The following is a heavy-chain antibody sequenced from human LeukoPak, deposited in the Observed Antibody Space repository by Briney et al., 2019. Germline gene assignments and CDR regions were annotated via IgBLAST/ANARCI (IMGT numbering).Heavy chain of an antibody. V-gene: IGHV3-74*01. CDR2: INSDGSST. CDR1: GFTFSNYW. CDR3: APNWFDP. Sequence: GGSLRLSCEASGFTFSNYWMHWVRQAPGKGPVWVSRINSDGSSTSYADSVRGRFTISRDNAKNTLYLQMNSLRAEDTAVYYCAPNWFDPWGQGTLVTVSS. J-gene: IGHJ5*02.